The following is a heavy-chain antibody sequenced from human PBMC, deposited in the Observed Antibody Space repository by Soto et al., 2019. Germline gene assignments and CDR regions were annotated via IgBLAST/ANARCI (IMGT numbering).Heavy chain of an antibody. J-gene: IGHJ3*02. CDR1: GGTFSSYA. CDR3: AREISGIVVVTASHDAFDI. D-gene: IGHD2-21*02. Sequence: QVQLVQSGAEVKKPGSSVKVSCKASGGTFSSYAISWVRQAPGQGLEWMGGIIPIFGTANYAQKFQGRVTITADESTSTAYMELSTLRSEDTAVYYCAREISGIVVVTASHDAFDIWGQGTMVTVSS. CDR2: IIPIFGTA. V-gene: IGHV1-69*01.